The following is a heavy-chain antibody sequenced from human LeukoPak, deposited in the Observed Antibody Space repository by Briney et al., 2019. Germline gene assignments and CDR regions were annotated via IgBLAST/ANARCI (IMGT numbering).Heavy chain of an antibody. CDR2: ISSSSYI. V-gene: IGHV3-21*01. D-gene: IGHD2-2*01. Sequence: GGSLRLSCAASGFTFSSYSMNWVRQAPGKGLEWVSSISSSSYIYYADSVKGRFTISRDNAKNSLYLQMNSLRAEDTAVYYCAREGDCSSTSCGALDYWGQGTLVTVSS. CDR1: GFTFSSYS. CDR3: AREGDCSSTSCGALDY. J-gene: IGHJ4*02.